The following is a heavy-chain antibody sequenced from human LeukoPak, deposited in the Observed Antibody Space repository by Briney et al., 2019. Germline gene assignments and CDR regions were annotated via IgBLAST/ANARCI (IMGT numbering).Heavy chain of an antibody. V-gene: IGHV4-4*02. CDR2: IYHSGST. J-gene: IGHJ4*02. CDR1: GGPISSSNW. CDR3: ARVRRNAELWFQDY. Sequence: PSGTLPLTCAVSGGPISSSNWWGWVRQPPGKGLGWIGEIYHSGSTNYNPSLKSRVTISVDKSKNQFSLKLSSVTAADTAVYYCARVRRNAELWFQDYWGQGTLVTVSS. D-gene: IGHD3-10*01.